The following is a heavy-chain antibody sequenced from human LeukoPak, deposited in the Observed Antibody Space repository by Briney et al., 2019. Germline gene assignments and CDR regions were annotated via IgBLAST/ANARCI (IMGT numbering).Heavy chain of an antibody. Sequence: GGSLRLSCAASGFTFSSYAMHWVRQAPGKGLEWVAVISYDGSNKYYADSVKGRFTISRDNSKNTLYLQMNSLRAEDTAVYYCATLSAISWGQGTTVTVSS. CDR1: GFTFSSYA. D-gene: IGHD3-3*01. J-gene: IGHJ6*02. CDR2: ISYDGSNK. CDR3: ATLSAIS. V-gene: IGHV3-30-3*01.